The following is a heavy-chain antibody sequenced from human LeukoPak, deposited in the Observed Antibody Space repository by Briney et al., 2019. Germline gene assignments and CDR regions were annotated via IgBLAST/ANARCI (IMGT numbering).Heavy chain of an antibody. CDR1: GFTFSSYA. V-gene: IGHV3-23*01. Sequence: GGSLRLSCAASGFTFSSYAMSWVRQAPGKGLEWVSAISGSGGSTYYADSVKGRFTLSRDNSKNTLYLQMNSLRAEDTAVYYSAKDRRGMGGNWFDPWGQGTLVTVSS. J-gene: IGHJ5*02. CDR2: ISGSGGST. CDR3: AKDRRGMGGNWFDP. D-gene: IGHD3-16*01.